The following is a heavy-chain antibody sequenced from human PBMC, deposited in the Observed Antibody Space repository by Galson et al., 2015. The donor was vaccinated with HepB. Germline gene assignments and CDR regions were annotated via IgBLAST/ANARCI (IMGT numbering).Heavy chain of an antibody. Sequence: SGAEVKKPGDSLQISCKGSGYKFTDYWIAWVRQTPEKGLEWMGIIHPRDSNTRYSPSFQGQVIISVDKSTNTAYLQWSSLKASDTAMYYCARGFDYGDYWGQGTLVTLSS. CDR2: IHPRDSNT. CDR3: ARGFDYGDY. CDR1: GYKFTDYW. J-gene: IGHJ4*02. D-gene: IGHD3-16*01. V-gene: IGHV5-51*03.